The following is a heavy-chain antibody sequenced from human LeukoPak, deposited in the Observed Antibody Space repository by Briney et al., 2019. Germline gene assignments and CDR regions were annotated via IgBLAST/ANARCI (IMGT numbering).Heavy chain of an antibody. CDR3: ATDMIAGGYDKRGFDY. J-gene: IGHJ4*02. CDR1: GGTFSSYA. V-gene: IGHV1-69*05. CDR2: IIPIFGTA. D-gene: IGHD5-12*01. Sequence: SVKVSCKASGGTFSSYAISWVRQAPGQGLEWMGGIIPIFGTANYAQRFQGRVTITTDESTSTAYMELSSLRSEDTAVYYCATDMIAGGYDKRGFDYWGQGTLVTVSS.